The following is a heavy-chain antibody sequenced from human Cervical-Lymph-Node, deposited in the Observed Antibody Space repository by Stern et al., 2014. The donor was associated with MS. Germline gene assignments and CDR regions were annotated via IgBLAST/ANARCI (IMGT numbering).Heavy chain of an antibody. J-gene: IGHJ4*02. D-gene: IGHD1-14*01. CDR3: ARQTTAWASDV. CDR2: IYPGDSET. CDR1: GYKFSIYW. Sequence: EVHLVESGAELIRPGESLKISCKGSGYKFSIYWIAWVRQMPGKGLEWMGIIYPGDSETRYSPSFQVQLTMSADKSTSTAYLQWSSLNASDTAMYFCARQTTAWASDVWGQGTLVTVSS. V-gene: IGHV5-51*01.